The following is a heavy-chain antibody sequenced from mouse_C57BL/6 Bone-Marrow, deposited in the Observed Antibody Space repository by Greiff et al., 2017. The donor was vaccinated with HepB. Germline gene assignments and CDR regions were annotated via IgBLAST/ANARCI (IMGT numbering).Heavy chain of an antibody. CDR1: GYTFTSYW. D-gene: IGHD2-3*01. CDR3: ARKGGYSPYWYFDV. V-gene: IGHV1-69*01. Sequence: QVHVKQPGAELVMPGASVKLSCKASGYTFTSYWMHWVKQRPGQGLEWIGEIDPSDSYTNYNQKFKGKSTLTVDKSSSTAYMQLSSLTSEDSAVYYCARKGGYSPYWYFDVWGTGTTVTVSS. CDR2: IDPSDSYT. J-gene: IGHJ1*03.